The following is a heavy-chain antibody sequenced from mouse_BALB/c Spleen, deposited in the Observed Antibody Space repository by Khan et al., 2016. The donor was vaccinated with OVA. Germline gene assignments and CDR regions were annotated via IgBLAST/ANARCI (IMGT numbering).Heavy chain of an antibody. CDR1: GDSITSGY. Sequence: EVKLQESGPSLVKPSQTLSLTCSVTGDSITSGYWNWIRKFPGNKFEYMGYIDYSGNTYYNPSLESRISITRDTSKNHYYLQLNSVTTEDTATYYCVSYDGYCFDYWGQGTTLTVSS. CDR2: IDYSGNT. V-gene: IGHV3-8*02. J-gene: IGHJ2*01. CDR3: VSYDGYCFDY. D-gene: IGHD1-2*01.